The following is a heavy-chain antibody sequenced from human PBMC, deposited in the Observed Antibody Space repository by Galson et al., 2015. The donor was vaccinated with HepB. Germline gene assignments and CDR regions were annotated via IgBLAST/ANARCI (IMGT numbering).Heavy chain of an antibody. V-gene: IGHV3-33*01. CDR1: GFTFSSYG. CDR3: ARGDNMITFGGVIGGSGWFDP. Sequence: SLRLSCAASGFTFSSYGMHWVRQAPGKGLEWVAVIWYDGSNKYYADSVKGRFTISRDNSKNTLYLKMNSLRAEDTAVYYCARGDNMITFGGVIGGSGWFDPWGQGTLVTVSS. CDR2: IWYDGSNK. D-gene: IGHD3-16*02. J-gene: IGHJ5*02.